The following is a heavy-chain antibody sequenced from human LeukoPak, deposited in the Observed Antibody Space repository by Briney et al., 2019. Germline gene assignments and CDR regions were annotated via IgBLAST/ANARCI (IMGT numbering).Heavy chain of an antibody. V-gene: IGHV1-69*13. CDR2: IIPIFGTA. D-gene: IGHD3-10*01. Sequence: ASVKVSCKASGYTFTRYGISWVRQAPGQGLEWMGGIIPIFGTANYAQKFQGRVTITADESTSTAYMELSSLRSEDTAVYYCARDRLVRGVIIPSFDYWGQGTLVTVSS. J-gene: IGHJ4*02. CDR1: GYTFTRYG. CDR3: ARDRLVRGVIIPSFDY.